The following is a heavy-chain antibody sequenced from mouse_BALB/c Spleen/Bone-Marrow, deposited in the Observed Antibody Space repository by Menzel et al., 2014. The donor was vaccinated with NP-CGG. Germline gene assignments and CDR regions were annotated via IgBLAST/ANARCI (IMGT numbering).Heavy chain of an antibody. J-gene: IGHJ4*01. CDR3: VRGFGLVY. Sequence: EVKLMESGGGLVQPKGSLKPSCAASGFTFNTNAMNWVRQAPGKGLEWVARIRSKSNNYATYYADSVKDRFTISRDDSQSMLYLQMNNLKTEDTAMYYCVRGFGLVYWGQGTSVTVSS. V-gene: IGHV10S3*01. CDR2: IRSKSNNYAT. D-gene: IGHD2-10*02. CDR1: GFTFNTNA.